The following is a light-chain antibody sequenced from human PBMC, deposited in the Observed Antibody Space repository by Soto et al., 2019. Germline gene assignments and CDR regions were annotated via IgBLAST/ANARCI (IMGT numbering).Light chain of an antibody. J-gene: IGLJ1*01. V-gene: IGLV2-14*01. CDR3: SSYTSSSSLWV. CDR1: SSDVGGYNY. CDR2: DVT. Sequence: QSALTQPASVSGSPGQSITISCTGTSSDVGGYNYVSWYQQHPGKAPKLMIYDVTNRPSGVSNRFSGSKSGNTASLTSSGLQAEDEADYYCSSYTSSSSLWVFGTGTKLTVL.